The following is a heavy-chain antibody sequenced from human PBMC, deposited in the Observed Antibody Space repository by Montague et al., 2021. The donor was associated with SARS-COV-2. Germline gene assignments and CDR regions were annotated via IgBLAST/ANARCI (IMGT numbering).Heavy chain of an antibody. CDR3: AREEGDYGGMDV. Sequence: TLSLTCAVSGGSICSGGYSWSWIRQPPGNGLEWIGYIYHSGSTYYNPSLKSRVTISVDRSKNQFSLKLSSVTAADTAVYYCAREEGDYGGMDVWGQGATVTVPS. V-gene: IGHV4-30-2*01. CDR1: GGSICSGGYS. CDR2: IYHSGST. D-gene: IGHD3-16*01. J-gene: IGHJ6*02.